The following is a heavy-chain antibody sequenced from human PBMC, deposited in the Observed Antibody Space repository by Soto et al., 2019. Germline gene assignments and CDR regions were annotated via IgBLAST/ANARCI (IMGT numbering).Heavy chain of an antibody. CDR3: ARDLWGYCGTDCYPLDV. CDR1: GGSISRYY. D-gene: IGHD2-21*02. J-gene: IGHJ6*02. V-gene: IGHV4-59*01. CDR2: MYNTGST. Sequence: SETLSLTCTVSGGSISRYYWSWIRQPPGKGLEWIGYMYNTGSTVYNPPFKSRVTISVDTSKDQFSLKLNSVTAADTAVYYCARDLWGYCGTDCYPLDVWGQGTTVTVSS.